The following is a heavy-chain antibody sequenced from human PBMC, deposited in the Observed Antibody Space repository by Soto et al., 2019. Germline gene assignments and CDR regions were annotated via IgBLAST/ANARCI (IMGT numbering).Heavy chain of an antibody. CDR2: SSYNGGT. J-gene: IGHJ4*02. Sequence: SETLSLTCTVSADSSSFSNDYWGWIRQPPGKGLQWIGSSSYNGGTFYNPSLKGRVAMSVDASKKLCSLQVTAVTAADTAVYYCVRNRIAVVWRGFDSWGQGSPVTVCS. CDR3: VRNRIAVVWRGFDS. CDR1: ADSSSFSNDY. V-gene: IGHV4-39*01. D-gene: IGHD1-1*01.